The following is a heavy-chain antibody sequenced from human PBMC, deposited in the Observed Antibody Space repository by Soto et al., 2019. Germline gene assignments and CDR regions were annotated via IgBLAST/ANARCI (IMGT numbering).Heavy chain of an antibody. Sequence: QVQLQESGPGLVKPSETLSLTCTVSGDSMNPYYWSWIRQPPGKGLEWIGYIYFSGGTNFNPSLKSRVTLSLDTSKGQFFLKLTSVTAADTAVYYCARAWAVPGSHGGDWGRGTLVTVSS. CDR3: ARAWAVPGSHGGD. CDR1: GDSMNPYY. V-gene: IGHV4-59*01. D-gene: IGHD6-19*01. CDR2: IYFSGGT. J-gene: IGHJ4*02.